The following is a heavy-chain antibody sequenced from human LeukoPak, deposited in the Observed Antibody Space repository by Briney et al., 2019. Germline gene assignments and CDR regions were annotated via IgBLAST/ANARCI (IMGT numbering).Heavy chain of an antibody. V-gene: IGHV4-61*05. Sequence: SETLSLTCTVSGGSITNNAYYWAWIRQPPGKGLQWIGEVNDRGSTNYNPSLKSRLTISEDKSKKQFSLRLPSVTAADTAVYYCARGVVSGRFGDYYYYMDVWGKGTTVTVSS. D-gene: IGHD3-16*01. CDR3: ARGVVSGRFGDYYYYMDV. J-gene: IGHJ6*03. CDR1: GGSITNNAYY. CDR2: VNDRGST.